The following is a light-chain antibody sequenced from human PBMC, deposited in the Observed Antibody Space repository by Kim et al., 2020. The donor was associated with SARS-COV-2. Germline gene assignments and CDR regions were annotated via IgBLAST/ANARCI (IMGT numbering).Light chain of an antibody. Sequence: FRQTGRTKRPEDSLASYYASWYQQKPRQAPVLVIYGKNNRPSGIPDRFSGSSSGNTASLTIAGAQAEDEADYYCNSRDSSGNQVVFGGGTQLTVL. CDR1: SLASYY. CDR3: NSRDSSGNQVV. J-gene: IGLJ2*01. V-gene: IGLV3-19*01. CDR2: GKN.